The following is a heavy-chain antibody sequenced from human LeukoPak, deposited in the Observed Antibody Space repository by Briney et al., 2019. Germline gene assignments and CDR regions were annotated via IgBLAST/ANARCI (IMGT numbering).Heavy chain of an antibody. J-gene: IGHJ2*01. CDR1: GGSFSGDY. CDR2: INHSGST. V-gene: IGHV4-34*01. D-gene: IGHD2-2*02. CDR3: ARGTCSSTSCYMWYFDL. Sequence: SETLSLTCAVYGGSFSGDYWSWIRQPPGKGLEWTGEINHSGSTNYNPSLKSRVTISVDTSKNQFSLKLSSVTAADTAVYYCARGTCSSTSCYMWYFDLWGRGTLVTVSS.